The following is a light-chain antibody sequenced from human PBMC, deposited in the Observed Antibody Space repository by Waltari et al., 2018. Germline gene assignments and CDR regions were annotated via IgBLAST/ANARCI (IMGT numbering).Light chain of an antibody. CDR1: QSVSSTS. V-gene: IGKV3-20*01. Sequence: IVLTQSQDTLSLSPGDRATLSCRASQSVSSTSLVWYHQKPGQAPRLLIYGASSRATGLPDRFSGSGSGTDFTLTISRLEPEDFAVYYCQQYDGSVVTFGGGTKVEIK. CDR3: QQYDGSVVT. CDR2: GAS. J-gene: IGKJ4*01.